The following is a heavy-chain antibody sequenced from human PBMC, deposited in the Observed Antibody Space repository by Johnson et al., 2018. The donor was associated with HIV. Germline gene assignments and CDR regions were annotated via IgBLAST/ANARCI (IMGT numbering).Heavy chain of an antibody. D-gene: IGHD2-15*01. Sequence: VQLVDSGGGLVQPGGSLRLSCAASGFTFSDYAMHLVRQAPGKGLEWVSGICWDRASIYYADSVKGRFTISRDNAKNSLYLQMNSLRAEDTAVYYCAKERGYYSGDSSYHDAFDIWGQGTMVTVSS. V-gene: IGHV3-9*01. CDR3: AKERGYYSGDSSYHDAFDI. CDR2: ICWDRASI. J-gene: IGHJ3*02. CDR1: GFTFSDYA.